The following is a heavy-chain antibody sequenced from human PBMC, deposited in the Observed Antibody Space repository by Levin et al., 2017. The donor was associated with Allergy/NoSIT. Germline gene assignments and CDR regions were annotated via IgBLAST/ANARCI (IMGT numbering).Heavy chain of an antibody. J-gene: IGHJ4*02. Sequence: GESLKISCAASGFTFSNAWMSWVRQAPGKGLEWVGRIKSKTDGGTTDYAAPVKGRFTISRDDSKNTLYLQMNSLKTEDTAVYYCTTDNYSNYPYFDYWGQGTLVTVSS. D-gene: IGHD4-11*01. V-gene: IGHV3-15*01. CDR3: TTDNYSNYPYFDY. CDR2: IKSKTDGGTT. CDR1: GFTFSNAW.